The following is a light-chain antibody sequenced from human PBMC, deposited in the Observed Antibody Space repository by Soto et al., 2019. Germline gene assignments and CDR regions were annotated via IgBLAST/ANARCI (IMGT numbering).Light chain of an antibody. Sequence: EIVMTQSPATLSVSPGESVTLSCRSSLTMNNNIAWYQHEPGQAPRLLIFGASSRATGVPGRFSGSGFGTEFTLNIRSLQSEDFAVYYCQQYNERPPWTFGQGTTVEMK. CDR2: GAS. J-gene: IGKJ1*01. CDR3: QQYNERPPWT. V-gene: IGKV3-15*01. CDR1: LTMNNN.